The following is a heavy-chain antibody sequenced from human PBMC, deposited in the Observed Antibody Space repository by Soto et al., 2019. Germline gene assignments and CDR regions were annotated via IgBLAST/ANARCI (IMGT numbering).Heavy chain of an antibody. CDR3: AKDSTRSWSNFDS. J-gene: IGHJ4*02. Sequence: QVQLVESGGGVVQPGRSLRLSCAASGFILSNNAMHWVRQAPGKGLEWVAVILYDGINKYYADSVRGRFTISRDKSENTLYLEMNSLRTEDTALYYCAKDSTRSWSNFDSWGQGTLVTVSS. D-gene: IGHD2-15*01. CDR1: GFILSNNA. V-gene: IGHV3-30*18. CDR2: ILYDGINK.